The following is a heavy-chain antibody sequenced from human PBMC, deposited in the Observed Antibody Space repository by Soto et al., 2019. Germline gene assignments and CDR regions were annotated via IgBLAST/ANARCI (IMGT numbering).Heavy chain of an antibody. V-gene: IGHV4-59*08. D-gene: IGHD5-12*01. J-gene: IGHJ4*02. CDR2: IYYSGST. CDR3: ASFNYGYNFANY. CDR1: GGSISSYY. Sequence: SETLSLTCTVSGGSISSYYWSWIRQPPGKGLEWIGYIYYSGSTNYNPSLESRVTISVDTSKNQFSLKLRSVTAADTAVYYCASFNYGYNFANYWGQGTLVNVSS.